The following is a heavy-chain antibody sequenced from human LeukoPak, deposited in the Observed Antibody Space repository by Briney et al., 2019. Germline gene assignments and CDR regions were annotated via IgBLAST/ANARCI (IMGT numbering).Heavy chain of an antibody. CDR1: GGTFSSYA. D-gene: IGHD6-13*01. CDR3: ARARIAAAGLFDY. CDR2: IIPILGIA. Sequence: SVKVSCKASGGTFSSYAISWVRQAPGQGLEWRGRIIPILGIANYAQKFQGRVTITADKSTSTAYMELSSLRSEDTAVYYCARARIAAAGLFDYWGQGTLLTVSS. J-gene: IGHJ4*02. V-gene: IGHV1-69*04.